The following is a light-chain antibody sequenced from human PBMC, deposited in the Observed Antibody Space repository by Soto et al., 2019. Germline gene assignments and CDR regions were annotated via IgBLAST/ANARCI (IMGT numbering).Light chain of an antibody. CDR3: QQYGRSPRT. J-gene: IGKJ1*01. CDR1: QSVGSNS. V-gene: IGKV3-20*01. Sequence: EIVLTQSPGTLSLSPGERATLSCRASQSVGSNSLAWYQQKFGQAPRLLIYGASSRATGIPDRFSGSGSGTAFTLTISRLEPEDFAVYYCQQYGRSPRTFGQGTKVEIK. CDR2: GAS.